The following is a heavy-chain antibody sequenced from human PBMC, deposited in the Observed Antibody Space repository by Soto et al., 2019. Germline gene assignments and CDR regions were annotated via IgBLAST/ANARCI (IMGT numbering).Heavy chain of an antibody. Sequence: PPETLSLTSTVSCGSISSYYWSWIRQPPGKGLEWIGYIYYSGSTNYNPSLKSRVTISVDTSKNQFSLKLSSVTAADTAVYYCARISGSSSEYYYYYGMDVWGQGTTVTVSS. CDR2: IYYSGST. J-gene: IGHJ6*02. V-gene: IGHV4-59*01. CDR3: ARISGSSSEYYYYYGMDV. CDR1: CGSISSYY. D-gene: IGHD6-6*01.